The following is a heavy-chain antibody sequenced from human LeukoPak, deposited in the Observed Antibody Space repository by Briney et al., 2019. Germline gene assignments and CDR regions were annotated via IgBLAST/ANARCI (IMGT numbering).Heavy chain of an antibody. D-gene: IGHD2-21*02. CDR1: GFTFSSYA. CDR3: ASAYCGGDCLIDY. Sequence: PGGSLRLSCAASGFTFSSYAMSWVRQAPGKGLEWVSAISGSGGSTYYADSVKGRFTISRDNSKNTLYLQMNSLRAEDTAVYYCASAYCGGDCLIDYWGQGTLVTVSS. CDR2: ISGSGGST. V-gene: IGHV3-23*01. J-gene: IGHJ4*02.